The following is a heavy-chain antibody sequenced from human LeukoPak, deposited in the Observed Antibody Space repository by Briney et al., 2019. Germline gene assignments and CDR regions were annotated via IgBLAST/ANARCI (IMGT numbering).Heavy chain of an antibody. CDR1: GYAFTSYG. V-gene: IGHV1-46*01. CDR2: INPSGGST. D-gene: IGHD6-13*01. J-gene: IGHJ4*02. Sequence: ASVKVSCKASGYAFTSYGISWVRQAPGQGLEWKGIINPSGGSTSCAQKFQGRVTMTRDTSTSTVYMELSSLRSEDTAVYYCARDLGSSWYEVGYYFDYWGQGTLVTVSS. CDR3: ARDLGSSWYEVGYYFDY.